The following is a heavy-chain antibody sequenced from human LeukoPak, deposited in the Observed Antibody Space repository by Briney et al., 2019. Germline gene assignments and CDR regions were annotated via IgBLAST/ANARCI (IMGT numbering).Heavy chain of an antibody. CDR2: ISGSGGST. J-gene: IGHJ4*02. D-gene: IGHD4-11*01. V-gene: IGHV3-23*01. CDR1: GFTFSSYA. CDR3: AKDTINHPTVTTSRGLDY. Sequence: LSGGSLRLSCAASGFTFSSYAMSWVRQAPGKGLEWVSAISGSGGSTYYADSVKGRLTISRGNSKNTLYLQMNSLRADDTAVYYCAKDTINHPTVTTSRGLDYWGQGTLVTVSS.